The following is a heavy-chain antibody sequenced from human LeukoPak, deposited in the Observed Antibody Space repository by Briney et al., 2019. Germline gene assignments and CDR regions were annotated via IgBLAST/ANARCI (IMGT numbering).Heavy chain of an antibody. CDR2: IYWDDDK. J-gene: IGHJ4*02. CDR3: AHSKYYSTGPYFFDY. D-gene: IGHD3-16*01. Sequence: TLSLTCTVSGGSISSYYWSWIRQPPGKALEWLALIYWDDDKRYSPSLKSRHTITKDTSKNQVVLTMTNMDPVDTATYYCAHSKYYSTGPYFFDYWGQGTLVTVSS. CDR1: GGSISSYYW. V-gene: IGHV2-5*08.